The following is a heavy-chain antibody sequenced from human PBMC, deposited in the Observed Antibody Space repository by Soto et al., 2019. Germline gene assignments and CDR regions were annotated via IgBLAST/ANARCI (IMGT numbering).Heavy chain of an antibody. V-gene: IGHV1-46*01. CDR3: ASAYDNSDYAYYFEN. J-gene: IGHJ4*02. D-gene: IGHD3-22*01. Sequence: ASVKVSCKASGFTFTNYYMHWVRQAPGQGLEWLGIIDPSGDIIRYAQNFKGRLTMTRDTSTTTVYMELSSLRSEDTAMYYCASAYDNSDYAYYFENWGPGTLVTVSS. CDR2: IDPSGDII. CDR1: GFTFTNYY.